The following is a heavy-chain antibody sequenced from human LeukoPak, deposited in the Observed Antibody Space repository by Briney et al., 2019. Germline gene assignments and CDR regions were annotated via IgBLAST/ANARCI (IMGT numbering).Heavy chain of an antibody. Sequence: ASVKVSCKASGGTFSNYAISWVRQAPGQGLEWMGWINPNSGGTNYAQKFQGRVTMTRDTSISTAYMELSRLRSDDTAVYYCARDSVTTNFDYWGQGTLVTVSS. J-gene: IGHJ4*02. CDR1: GGTFSNYA. CDR3: ARDSVTTNFDY. D-gene: IGHD4-17*01. V-gene: IGHV1-2*02. CDR2: INPNSGGT.